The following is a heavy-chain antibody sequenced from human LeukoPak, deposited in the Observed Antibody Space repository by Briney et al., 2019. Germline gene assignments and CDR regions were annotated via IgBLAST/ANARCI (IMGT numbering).Heavy chain of an antibody. V-gene: IGHV3-23*01. J-gene: IGHJ3*02. CDR1: GFTFSSYA. Sequence: PGGSLRLSCAASGFTFSSYAMSWVRQAPGKGLEWVSAISGSGGSTYYADSVKGRFTISRDNSKNTLYLQMNSLRAEDTAVYYXAXXXEGITIFGVVGAFDIWGQGTMVTVSS. CDR2: ISGSGGST. CDR3: AXXXEGITIFGVVGAFDI. D-gene: IGHD3-3*01.